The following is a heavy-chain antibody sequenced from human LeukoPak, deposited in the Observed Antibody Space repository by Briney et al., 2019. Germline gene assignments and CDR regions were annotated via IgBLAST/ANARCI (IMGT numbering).Heavy chain of an antibody. J-gene: IGHJ4*02. V-gene: IGHV4-30-2*01. CDR2: IYHSGST. D-gene: IGHD3-10*01. Sequence: PSETLSLTCAVSGGSISSGGSSWSWIRQPPGKGLEWIGYIYHSGSTYYNPSLKSRVTISVDTSKNQFSLKLSSVTAADTAVYYCARTPLWFGDTHYFDYWGQGTLVTVSS. CDR1: GGSISSGGSS. CDR3: ARTPLWFGDTHYFDY.